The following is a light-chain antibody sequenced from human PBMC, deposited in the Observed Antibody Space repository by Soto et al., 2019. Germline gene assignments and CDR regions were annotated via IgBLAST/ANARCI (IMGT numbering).Light chain of an antibody. V-gene: IGLV2-11*01. CDR3: CSYAGSWV. CDR1: SSDVGGYNY. CDR2: DVS. Sequence: QAVLTQPRSVSGSPGQSVTISCTGTSSDVGGYNYVSWYQQHPGKAPKLMIYDVSKRPSGVPDRFSGSKSGNTASLTISGLQAADEADYYCCSYAGSWVFGGGATVTVL. J-gene: IGLJ2*01.